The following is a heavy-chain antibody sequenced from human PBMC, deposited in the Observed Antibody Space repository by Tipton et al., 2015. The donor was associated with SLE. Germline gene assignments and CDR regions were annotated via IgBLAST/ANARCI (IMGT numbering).Heavy chain of an antibody. CDR1: GYTFTSYG. CDR3: ARDLGGLRSDP. V-gene: IGHV1-18*01. CDR2: ISAYNGNT. Sequence: QSGAEVKKPGASVKVSCKASGYTFTSYGISWVRQAPGQGLEWMGWISAYNGNTNYAQKFQGRVTMTRDTSISTAYMELSRLRSDATAVYYCARDLGGLRSDPWGEGTLLSVSS. J-gene: IGHJ5*02. D-gene: IGHD3-16*01.